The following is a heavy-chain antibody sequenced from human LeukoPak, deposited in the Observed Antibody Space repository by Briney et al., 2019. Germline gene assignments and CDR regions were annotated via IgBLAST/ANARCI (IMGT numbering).Heavy chain of an antibody. V-gene: IGHV1-2*06. Sequence: APVKVSCKASGYTFTGYYMHWVRQAPGQGLEWMGRINPNSGGTNYAQKFQGRVTMTRDTSISTAYMELSSLRSDDTAVYYCARVGPPDASGMDVWGQGTRSPSP. J-gene: IGHJ6*02. CDR3: ARVGPPDASGMDV. CDR1: GYTFTGYY. CDR2: INPNSGGT. D-gene: IGHD2-2*01.